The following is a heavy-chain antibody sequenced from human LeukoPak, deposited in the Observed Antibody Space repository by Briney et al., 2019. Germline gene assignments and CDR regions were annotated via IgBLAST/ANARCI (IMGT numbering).Heavy chain of an antibody. D-gene: IGHD3-22*01. CDR2: ISGSGDPT. Sequence: GGSLRLSCAASGFTFSTYAMSWVRQAPGKGLEWVSAISGSGDPTYYADSVKGRFTISRDKSKNTLHLQVNSLRAEDTAVYYCAKASSDSSSYAYFHHWGQGTLVTVST. J-gene: IGHJ1*01. CDR3: AKASSDSSSYAYFHH. V-gene: IGHV3-23*01. CDR1: GFTFSTYA.